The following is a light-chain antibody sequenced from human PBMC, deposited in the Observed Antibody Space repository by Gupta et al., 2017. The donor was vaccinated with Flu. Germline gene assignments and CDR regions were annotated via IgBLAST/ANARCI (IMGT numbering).Light chain of an antibody. Sequence: TSGSKRLHWYKLRQGQARVMVIYDDSDRTSGIPERFSGSNSGNTATLTISRVEAEDEADYYCQVWESDTDQYVFGTGTKVTGL. J-gene: IGLJ1*01. CDR3: QVWESDTDQYV. CDR1: TSGSKR. V-gene: IGLV3-21*01. CDR2: DDS.